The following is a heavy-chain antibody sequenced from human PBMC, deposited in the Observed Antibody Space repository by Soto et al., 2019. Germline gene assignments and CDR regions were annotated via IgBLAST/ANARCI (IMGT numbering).Heavy chain of an antibody. CDR3: AREETYYDILTGYYPGPFDY. CDR1: GFTFSSYS. D-gene: IGHD3-9*01. CDR2: ISSSSSTI. Sequence: PGGSLRLSCAASGFTFSSYSMNWVRQAPGKGLEWVSYISSSSSTIYYADSVKGRFTISRDNAKNSLYLQMNSLRAEDTAVYYCAREETYYDILTGYYPGPFDYWGQGTLVTVSS. J-gene: IGHJ4*02. V-gene: IGHV3-48*01.